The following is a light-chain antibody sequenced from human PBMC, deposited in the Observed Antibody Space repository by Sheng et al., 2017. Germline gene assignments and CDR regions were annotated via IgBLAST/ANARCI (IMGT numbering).Light chain of an antibody. Sequence: EIVMAQSPATLSVSPGERATFSCRASQSVNSNLAWYQQKPGQAPRLLISDATTRATGIPARFSGSGSGTEFTLTISSLQSEDFAVYYCQQYSNWPLTFGGGTKVEIK. J-gene: IGKJ4*01. CDR1: QSVNSN. CDR2: DAT. V-gene: IGKV3-15*01. CDR3: QQYSNWPLT.